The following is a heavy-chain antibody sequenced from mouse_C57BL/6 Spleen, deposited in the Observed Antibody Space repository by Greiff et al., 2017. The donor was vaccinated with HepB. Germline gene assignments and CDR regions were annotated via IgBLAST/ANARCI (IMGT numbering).Heavy chain of an antibody. J-gene: IGHJ3*01. V-gene: IGHV2-2*01. CDR2: IWSGGST. Sequence: VNVVESGPGLVQPSQSLSITCTVSGFSLTSYGVHWVRQSPGKGLEWLGVIWSGGSTDYNAAFISRLSISKDNSKSQVFFKMNSLQADDTAIYYCARNFGITTVVAPFAYWGQGTLVTVSA. CDR3: ARNFGITTVVAPFAY. D-gene: IGHD1-1*01. CDR1: GFSLTSYG.